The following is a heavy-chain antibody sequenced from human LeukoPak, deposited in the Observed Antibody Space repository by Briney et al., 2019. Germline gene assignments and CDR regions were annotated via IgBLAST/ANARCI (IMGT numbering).Heavy chain of an antibody. Sequence: SETLSLTCAVYGGSFSGYYWNWIRQPPGGGLEWIGEIDHLGSTYYNPSLKSRVSMSVDSSKNQFSLTLKFATVADTAVYYCARAQRGLRLPFDYWGQGALVTVAS. D-gene: IGHD5-12*01. V-gene: IGHV4-34*01. CDR1: GGSFSGYY. J-gene: IGHJ4*02. CDR2: IDHLGST. CDR3: ARAQRGLRLPFDY.